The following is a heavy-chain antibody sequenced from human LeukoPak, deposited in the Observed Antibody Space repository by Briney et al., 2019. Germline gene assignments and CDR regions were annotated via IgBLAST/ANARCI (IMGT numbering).Heavy chain of an antibody. CDR1: GITLSNYG. CDR2: ISDSGGGT. V-gene: IGHV3-23*01. D-gene: IGHD3-22*01. J-gene: IGHJ4*02. Sequence: GGSLRLSCAVSGITLSNYGMSWVRQAPGKGLEWVAGISDSGGGTNYADSVKGRFTISRDNPKNTLYLQMNGLRAEDTAVYFCAKRGVVIRVILVGFHKEAYYFDSWGQGALVTVSS. CDR3: AKRGVVIRVILVGFHKEAYYFDS.